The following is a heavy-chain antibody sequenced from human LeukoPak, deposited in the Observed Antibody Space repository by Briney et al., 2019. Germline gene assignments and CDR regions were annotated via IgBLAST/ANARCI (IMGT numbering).Heavy chain of an antibody. D-gene: IGHD1-1*01. J-gene: IGHJ3*02. CDR1: GGSISSYY. CDR3: ARALYNWNDLDI. Sequence: SETLSLTCTVSGGSISSYYWSWIRQPPGKGLEWIGYIYYSGSTNYNPSLKSRVTISVDTSKNQFSLKLSSVTAADTAVYYCARALYNWNDLDIWGQGTMVTVSS. V-gene: IGHV4-59*12. CDR2: IYYSGST.